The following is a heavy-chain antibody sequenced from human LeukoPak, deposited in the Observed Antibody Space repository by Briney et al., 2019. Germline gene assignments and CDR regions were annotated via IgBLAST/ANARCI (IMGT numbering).Heavy chain of an antibody. CDR3: ARSRPRGIAVAGSQDHDC. Sequence: SETLSLTCTVSGYSISSGYYWGWIRQPPGKGLEWIGSIYHSGSTYYNPSLKSRVTISVDTSKNQFSLKLSSVTAADTAVYYCARSRPRGIAVAGSQDHDCWGQGTLVTVSS. D-gene: IGHD6-19*01. CDR2: IYHSGST. J-gene: IGHJ4*02. V-gene: IGHV4-38-2*02. CDR1: GYSISSGYY.